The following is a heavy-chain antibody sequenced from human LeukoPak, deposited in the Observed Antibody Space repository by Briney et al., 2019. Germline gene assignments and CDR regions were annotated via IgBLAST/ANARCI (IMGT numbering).Heavy chain of an antibody. CDR1: GFTFSSYS. D-gene: IGHD6-13*01. CDR2: IVSSGDTI. Sequence: GGSLRLSCAASGFTFSSYSMNWVRQAPGKGLEWVSYIVSSGDTIYYADSVKGRFTISRDNAKNSLYLQMNSLRAEDTAVYYCARDLRAAGDGWILDTHYYYYYYMDVWGKGTTVTVSS. J-gene: IGHJ6*03. V-gene: IGHV3-48*01. CDR3: ARDLRAAGDGWILDTHYYYYYYMDV.